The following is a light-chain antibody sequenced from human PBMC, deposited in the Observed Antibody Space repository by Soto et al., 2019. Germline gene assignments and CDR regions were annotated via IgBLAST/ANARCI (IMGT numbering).Light chain of an antibody. CDR3: QQYNNWPPT. V-gene: IGKV3-15*01. CDR2: DVS. J-gene: IGKJ5*01. CDR1: QSARIS. Sequence: EIVLRQSPATLCLSPGESATLSCRASQSARISLGWYQQKPGQAPRLLIYDVSARATGFPARFSGSGSGTEFTLTISSPQSEDFAVYYCQQYNNWPPTIGQGTRLEIK.